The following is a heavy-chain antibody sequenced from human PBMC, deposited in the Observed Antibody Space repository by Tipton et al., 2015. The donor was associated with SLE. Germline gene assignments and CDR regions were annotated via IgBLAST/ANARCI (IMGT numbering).Heavy chain of an antibody. CDR1: DESFRTYY. CDR2: IKHSGST. CDR3: ARGGRNFPSGWFDS. D-gene: IGHD1-14*01. Sequence: TLSLTCSMYDESFRTYYWTWIRQPPGKSLEWLGDIKHSGSTNYSPSLKSRVSISIDKSKNQFSLKLSSVTAADTAVFYCARGGRNFPSGWFDSWGQGLLVTVSS. J-gene: IGHJ5*01. V-gene: IGHV4-34*01.